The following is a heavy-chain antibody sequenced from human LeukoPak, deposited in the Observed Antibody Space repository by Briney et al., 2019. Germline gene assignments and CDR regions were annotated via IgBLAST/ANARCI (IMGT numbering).Heavy chain of an antibody. CDR3: ARVSTVTPDY. CDR1: GFTFSSYS. Sequence: PGGSLRLSCAASGFTFSSYSMNWVRQAPGEGLEWVSSISSSSSYIYYADSVKGRFTISRDNAKNSLYLQMNSLRAEDTAVYYCARVSTVTPDYWGQGTLVTVSS. CDR2: ISSSSSYI. D-gene: IGHD4-17*01. V-gene: IGHV3-21*01. J-gene: IGHJ4*02.